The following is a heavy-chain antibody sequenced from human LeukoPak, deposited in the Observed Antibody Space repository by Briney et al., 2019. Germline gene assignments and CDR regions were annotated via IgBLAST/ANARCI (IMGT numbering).Heavy chain of an antibody. Sequence: PGGSLRLSCAASGFNFNTYTMNWVRQAPGKGLEWVSSISSDSSYIYYADAVHGRFTVSRDNAKYSLYLQMNSLRAEDTAVYYCANPTPSRSHGNYWGQGTLVTVSS. CDR1: GFNFNTYT. CDR2: ISSDSSYI. V-gene: IGHV3-21*01. CDR3: ANPTPSRSHGNY. D-gene: IGHD4-17*01. J-gene: IGHJ4*02.